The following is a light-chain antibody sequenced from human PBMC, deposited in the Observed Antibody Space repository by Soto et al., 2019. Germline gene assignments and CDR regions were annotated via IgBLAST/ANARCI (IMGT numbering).Light chain of an antibody. CDR2: AAS. CDR1: QGISNY. Sequence: EIQMTQFPSSLSASVGNRVTITCRASQGISNYLAWYQQKPGKVPKLLIYAASTLQSGVPSRFSGSGSGTDFTLTITSLHPEDVATYYCQKDSSARWTFGQGTKVDIK. CDR3: QKDSSARWT. J-gene: IGKJ1*01. V-gene: IGKV1-27*01.